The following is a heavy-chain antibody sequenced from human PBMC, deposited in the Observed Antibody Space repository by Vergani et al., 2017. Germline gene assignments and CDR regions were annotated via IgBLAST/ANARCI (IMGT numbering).Heavy chain of an antibody. CDR2: FDHEDGET. CDR3: ATGYSNYDYYYYMDV. V-gene: IGHV1-24*01. CDR1: GYIITELS. D-gene: IGHD4-11*01. J-gene: IGHJ6*03. Sequence: QVQLVQSGAEVKKPGASVKVSCKVSGYIITELSMHWVRQAPGKGLEWMGGFDHEDGETIYAQKFQGRVTMTEDTSTDTAYMELSSLRSEDTAVYYCATGYSNYDYYYYMDVWGKGTTVTVSS.